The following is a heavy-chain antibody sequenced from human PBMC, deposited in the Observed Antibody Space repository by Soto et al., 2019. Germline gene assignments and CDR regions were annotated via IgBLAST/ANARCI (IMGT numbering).Heavy chain of an antibody. Sequence: EVQLVESGGGSVQPGESLRLSCAASGFSFRDYDMHWVGQRKGKGLEWVSALGAARDPYYVGSVKGRFSVSRDNAQNSLFLQMNNLMVDDTAVYFCARAYLGRLPRRADYYSAMDVWGRGTTVTVSS. J-gene: IGHJ6*02. CDR2: LGAARDP. V-gene: IGHV3-13*05. D-gene: IGHD1-26*01. CDR1: GFSFRDYD. CDR3: ARAYLGRLPRRADYYSAMDV.